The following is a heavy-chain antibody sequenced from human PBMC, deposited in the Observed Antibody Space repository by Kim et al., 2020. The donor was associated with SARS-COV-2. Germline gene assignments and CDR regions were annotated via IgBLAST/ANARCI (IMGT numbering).Heavy chain of an antibody. Sequence: GGSLRLSCAASGFTFDDYAMHWVRQAPGKGLEWVSLISWDGGSTYYADSVKGRFTISRDNSKNSLYLQMNSLRAEDTALYYCAKGSPVGKYSSGPFLYSGIYYVSGPLDYWGQGNLVTVSS. CDR1: GFTFDDYA. CDR2: ISWDGGST. V-gene: IGHV3-43D*03. J-gene: IGHJ4*02. CDR3: AKGSPVGKYSSGPFLYSGIYYVSGPLDY. D-gene: IGHD1-26*01.